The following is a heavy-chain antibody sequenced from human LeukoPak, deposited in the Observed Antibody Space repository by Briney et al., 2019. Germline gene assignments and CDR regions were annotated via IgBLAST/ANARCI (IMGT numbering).Heavy chain of an antibody. V-gene: IGHV3-15*01. Sequence: GGSLRLSCAASGFTFSNAWMSWVRQAPGKGLEWVGRIKSKTDGGTTDYAAPLKGRFTISRDDSKNTLYLQMNSLKTEDTAVYYCTTYYYDSSGYSDYWGQGTLVTVSS. J-gene: IGHJ4*02. CDR2: IKSKTDGGTT. D-gene: IGHD3-22*01. CDR1: GFTFSNAW. CDR3: TTYYYDSSGYSDY.